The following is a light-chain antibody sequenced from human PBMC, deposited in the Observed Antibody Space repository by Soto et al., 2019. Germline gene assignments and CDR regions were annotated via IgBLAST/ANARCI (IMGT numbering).Light chain of an antibody. CDR2: DAS. CDR1: QTISGW. CDR3: QHYNTYSST. V-gene: IGKV1-5*01. J-gene: IGKJ2*01. Sequence: DIQMTQSPSTLSASVGDTVTITCRASQTISGWLAWYQQRPGKAPNLLIFDASTLESGVPSRFSGSGSGTTFTLTISSLQSDDFATYYCQHYNTYSSTFGQGTKVDIK.